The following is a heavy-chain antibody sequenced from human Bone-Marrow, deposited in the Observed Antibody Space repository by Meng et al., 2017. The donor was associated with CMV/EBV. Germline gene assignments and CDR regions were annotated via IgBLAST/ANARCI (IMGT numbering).Heavy chain of an antibody. V-gene: IGHV1-2*02. CDR3: ARRLATPGADYYYGMDV. Sequence: YTFTGYYMHWVRQAPGQGLEWMGWINPNSGGTNYAQKFQGRVTMTRDTSISTAYMELSRLRSDDTAVYYCARRLATPGADYYYGMDVWGQGTTVTVSS. J-gene: IGHJ6*02. D-gene: IGHD6-19*01. CDR1: YTFTGYY. CDR2: INPNSGGT.